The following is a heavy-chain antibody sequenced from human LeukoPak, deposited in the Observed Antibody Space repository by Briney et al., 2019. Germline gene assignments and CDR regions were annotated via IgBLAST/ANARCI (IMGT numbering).Heavy chain of an antibody. D-gene: IGHD3-10*01. CDR2: IRYDGSNK. V-gene: IGHV3-30*02. Sequence: GGSLRLSCAASGFTFSSYGMHWVRQAPGKGLEWVAFIRYDGSNKYYADSVKGRFTISRDNSKNTLYLQMNSLRAEDTAVYHCAKDGYYGSGEYFDYWGQGTLVTVSS. CDR1: GFTFSSYG. J-gene: IGHJ4*02. CDR3: AKDGYYGSGEYFDY.